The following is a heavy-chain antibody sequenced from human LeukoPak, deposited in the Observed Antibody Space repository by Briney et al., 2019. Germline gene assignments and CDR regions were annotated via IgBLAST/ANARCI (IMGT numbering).Heavy chain of an antibody. V-gene: IGHV1-69*05. J-gene: IGHJ6*03. CDR1: GGTFSSSA. Sequence: SVKVSCKASGGTFSSSAISWVRQAPGQGLEWMGGIIPIFGTANYAQKFQGRVTITTDESTSTAYMELSSLRSEDTAVYYCARANSSSGRRGYYYYMDVWGKGTTVTVSS. CDR2: IIPIFGTA. D-gene: IGHD6-6*01. CDR3: ARANSSSGRRGYYYYMDV.